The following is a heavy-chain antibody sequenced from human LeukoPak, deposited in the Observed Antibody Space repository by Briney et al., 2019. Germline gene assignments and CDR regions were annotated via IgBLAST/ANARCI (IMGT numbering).Heavy chain of an antibody. D-gene: IGHD3-22*01. CDR3: ARHGYGNVGNWFDP. J-gene: IGHJ5*02. CDR2: INDSGST. CDR1: GGSFSGYY. Sequence: ASETLSLTCAVHGGSFSGYYWSWIRQPPGKGLEWIGEINDSGSTNYKPSLKSRVTISVDTSMNQFSLRLSSVTAADTAVYYCARHGYGNVGNWFDPWGQGILVTVSS. V-gene: IGHV4-34*01.